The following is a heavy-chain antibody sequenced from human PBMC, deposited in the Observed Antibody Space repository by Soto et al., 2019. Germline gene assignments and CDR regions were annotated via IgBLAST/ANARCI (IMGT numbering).Heavy chain of an antibody. CDR1: GFTFSSYS. Sequence: GGSLRLSCAASGFTFSSYSMNWVRQAPGKGLEWVSSISSSSSYIYYADSVKGRFTISRDNAKNSLYLQMNSLRAEDTAVYYCARDSQIMSVTGYYPTDYWGQGTLVIVSS. CDR2: ISSSSSYI. V-gene: IGHV3-21*01. D-gene: IGHD3-9*01. CDR3: ARDSQIMSVTGYYPTDY. J-gene: IGHJ4*02.